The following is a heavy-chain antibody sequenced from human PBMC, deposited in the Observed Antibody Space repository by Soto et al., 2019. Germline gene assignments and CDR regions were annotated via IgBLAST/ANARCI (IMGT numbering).Heavy chain of an antibody. CDR2: IPYDGSNK. CDR1: GFTFSSYG. CDR3: AKDKYYGSGSSRGGMDV. J-gene: IGHJ6*02. V-gene: IGHV3-30*18. D-gene: IGHD3-10*01. Sequence: GGSLRLSCAASGFTFSSYGMHWVRQAPGKGLEWVAVIPYDGSNKYYADSVKGRFTISRDNSKNTLYLQMNSLRAEDTAVYYCAKDKYYGSGSSRGGMDVWGQGTTVTVSS.